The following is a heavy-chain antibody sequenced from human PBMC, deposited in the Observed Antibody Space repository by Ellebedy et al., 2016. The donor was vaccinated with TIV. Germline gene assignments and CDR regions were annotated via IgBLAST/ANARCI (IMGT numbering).Heavy chain of an antibody. Sequence: PGGSLRLSCAASGFTFRTYNTYSMNWVRQAPGKGLEWVSYIGSRTNIIYYADSVKGRFTISRDNAKNSLYLQMSSLRAEDTAVYYCARDPAGRTWGAFDLWGQGTMATVSS. D-gene: IGHD1-26*01. J-gene: IGHJ3*01. V-gene: IGHV3-48*04. CDR1: GFTFRTYNTYS. CDR2: IGSRTNII. CDR3: ARDPAGRTWGAFDL.